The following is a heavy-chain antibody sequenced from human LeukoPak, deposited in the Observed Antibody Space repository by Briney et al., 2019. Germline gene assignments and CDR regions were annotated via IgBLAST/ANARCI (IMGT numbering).Heavy chain of an antibody. CDR1: GFIISNNY. Sequence: GGSLRLSCAASGFIISNNYVSWVRQAPGRGLEWVSIFSAGGQAFYAESVKGRFSISRDRSRNTLNLQMSGLRVEDSALYYCATIVGAPVYWGQGTLVTVSS. V-gene: IGHV3-66*01. CDR2: FSAGGQA. D-gene: IGHD1-26*01. CDR3: ATIVGAPVY. J-gene: IGHJ1*01.